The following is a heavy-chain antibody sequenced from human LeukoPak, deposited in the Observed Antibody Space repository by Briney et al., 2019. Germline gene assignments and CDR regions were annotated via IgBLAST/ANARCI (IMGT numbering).Heavy chain of an antibody. J-gene: IGHJ6*01. V-gene: IGHV3-33*01. CDR3: AREVAPLYFHYGMDV. CDR2: TWYDGRNN. CDR1: GFTFSSYG. Sequence: GGSLRLSCAASGFTFSSYGMHWVRQAPGKGLEWVAVTWYDGRNNYYAASVKGRFTISRNDSKTTVYLLMNSLRAEDTAVYYCAREVAPLYFHYGMDVWGEGTTVTVSS. D-gene: IGHD2-21*01.